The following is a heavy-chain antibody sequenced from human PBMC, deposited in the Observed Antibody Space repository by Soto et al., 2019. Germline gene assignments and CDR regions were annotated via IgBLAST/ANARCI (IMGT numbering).Heavy chain of an antibody. J-gene: IGHJ6*02. Sequence: QIRLEQSESEVKKPGASVRVSCKASGYTFTTYGFSWVLQAPGQGLEWMGWVSAYNGETRLAERFQGRVTMTTDTAKATGSLDLRSLRTDDTAVYYCARTCPLGACYKLDLSKYGLDVWGQGTTIIVSS. CDR2: VSAYNGET. V-gene: IGHV1-18*04. D-gene: IGHD2-21*02. CDR3: ARTCPLGACYKLDLSKYGLDV. CDR1: GYTFTTYG.